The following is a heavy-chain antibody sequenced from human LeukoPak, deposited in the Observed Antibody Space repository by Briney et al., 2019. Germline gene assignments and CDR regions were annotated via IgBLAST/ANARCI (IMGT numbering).Heavy chain of an antibody. CDR2: TYYRSKWYN. Sequence: ASQTLSLTCAISGDSVSSNSAAWHWIRQSPSRGLEWLGRTYYRSKWYNDYAVSVKSRITINPDTSKNQFSLQLNSVTPEDTAVYYCARDYYDTWGPTTWFDPWGQGTLVTVSS. D-gene: IGHD3-22*01. J-gene: IGHJ5*02. CDR1: GDSVSSNSAA. CDR3: ARDYYDTWGPTTWFDP. V-gene: IGHV6-1*01.